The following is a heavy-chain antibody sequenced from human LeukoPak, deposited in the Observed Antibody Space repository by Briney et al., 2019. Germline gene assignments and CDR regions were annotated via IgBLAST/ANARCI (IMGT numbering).Heavy chain of an antibody. D-gene: IGHD3-22*01. Sequence: TGGSLRLSCAASGFTFSSYGMHWVRQAPGKGLEWVAFIRYDGSNKYCADSVKGRFTISRDNSKNTLYLQMNSLRAEDTAVYYCAKERHYDSSGYYSGYFDYWGQGTLVTVSS. CDR1: GFTFSSYG. CDR3: AKERHYDSSGYYSGYFDY. J-gene: IGHJ4*02. V-gene: IGHV3-30*02. CDR2: IRYDGSNK.